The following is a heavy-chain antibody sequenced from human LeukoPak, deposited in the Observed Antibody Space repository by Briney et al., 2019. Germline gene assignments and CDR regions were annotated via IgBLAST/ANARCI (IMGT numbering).Heavy chain of an antibody. J-gene: IGHJ4*02. CDR3: RLHIGARDGYNSYVVY. CDR1: GDSISSSNYY. Sequence: SETLSLTCTVSGDSISSSNYYWGWIRQPPGQGLEWIGSIYYSGSTYYNPSLKSRVTISVDTSENQFSLKLSSVAASDTAVYCTRLHIGARDGYNSYVVYWGQETLVTVSS. D-gene: IGHD5-24*01. V-gene: IGHV4-39*01. CDR2: IYYSGST.